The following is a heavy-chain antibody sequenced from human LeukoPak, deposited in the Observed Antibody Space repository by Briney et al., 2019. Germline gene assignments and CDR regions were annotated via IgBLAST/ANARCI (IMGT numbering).Heavy chain of an antibody. CDR3: AGAREFSSSSGRAYYFDY. J-gene: IGHJ4*02. V-gene: IGHV4-59*01. CDR2: IYYSGNT. D-gene: IGHD6-6*01. CDR1: GGSISSYF. Sequence: SETLSLTCTVSGGSISSYFRIWIRQPPGKGLEWIGYIYYSGNTNSNPSLKSRVTISLDTSKNQFSLKLSSVTAADTAVYYCAGAREFSSSSGRAYYFDYWGQGTLVTVSS.